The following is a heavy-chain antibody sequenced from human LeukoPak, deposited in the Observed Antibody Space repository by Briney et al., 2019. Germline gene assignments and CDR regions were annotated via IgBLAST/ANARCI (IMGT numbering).Heavy chain of an antibody. J-gene: IGHJ6*02. CDR1: GYTLTSYD. Sequence: ASVKVSCKASGYTLTSYDINWVRQATGQGLEWMGWMNPNSGNTGYAQKFQGRVTMTRNTSISTAYMELSSLRSEDTAVYYCARGSRIFGVVGMDVWGQGTTVTVSS. CDR2: MNPNSGNT. V-gene: IGHV1-8*01. CDR3: ARGSRIFGVVGMDV. D-gene: IGHD3-3*01.